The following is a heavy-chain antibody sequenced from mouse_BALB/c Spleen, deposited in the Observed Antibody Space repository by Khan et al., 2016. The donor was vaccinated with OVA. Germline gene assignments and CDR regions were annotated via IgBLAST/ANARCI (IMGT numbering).Heavy chain of an antibody. D-gene: IGHD1-2*01. CDR1: GYSITSGYG. J-gene: IGHJ2*01. Sequence: EVQLQESGPGLVKPSQSLSLTCTVTGYSITSGYGWNWIRQFPGNQLEWMGYISYTGSPNYNPSLKSRISITRDTSKNQFFLQLNSVTTENTATYDWARTACIKYWGPGTTLTVSS. V-gene: IGHV3-2*02. CDR2: ISYTGSP. CDR3: ARTACIKY.